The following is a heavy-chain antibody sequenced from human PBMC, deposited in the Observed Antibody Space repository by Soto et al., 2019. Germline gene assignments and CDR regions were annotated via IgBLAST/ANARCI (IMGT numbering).Heavy chain of an antibody. J-gene: IGHJ4*02. D-gene: IGHD3-9*01. CDR2: IKQDGSEK. CDR1: GFTFSSYW. Sequence: GGSLRLSCAASGFTFSSYWMSWVRQAPGKGLEWVANIKQDGSEKYYVDSVKGRFTISRDNAKNSLYLQMNSLRAEDTAVYYCARDWKTTYYDILTGYPTPELDYWGQGTLVTVSS. V-gene: IGHV3-7*01. CDR3: ARDWKTTYYDILTGYPTPELDY.